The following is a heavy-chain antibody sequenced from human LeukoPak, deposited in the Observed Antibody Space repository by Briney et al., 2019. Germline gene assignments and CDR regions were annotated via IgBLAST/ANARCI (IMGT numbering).Heavy chain of an antibody. CDR2: IYTSGST. V-gene: IGHV4-4*07. J-gene: IGHJ5*02. D-gene: IGHD3-3*01. CDR1: GGSISSYY. CDR3: AREPQPYYDFWSGRNWFDP. Sequence: KPSETLSLTCTVSGGSISSYYWSWIRQPAGKGLEWIGRIYTSGSTNYNTSLKSRVTISVDKSKTQFSLKLSSVTAADTAVYYCAREPQPYYDFWSGRNWFDPWGQGTLVTVSS.